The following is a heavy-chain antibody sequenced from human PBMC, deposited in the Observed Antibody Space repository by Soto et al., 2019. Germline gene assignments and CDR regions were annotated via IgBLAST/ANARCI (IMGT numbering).Heavy chain of an antibody. Sequence: GGSLRLSCVASGFTLSSYCLHWVRQAPGKGLVWVSRINSDGSSESYADPVKGRFTISRDNAKNTLYLQMNSLRAEDTAVYYCARRDNFVSWGQGTLVNVSS. J-gene: IGHJ4*02. V-gene: IGHV3-74*01. CDR1: GFTLSSYC. CDR2: INSDGSSE. CDR3: ARRDNFVS.